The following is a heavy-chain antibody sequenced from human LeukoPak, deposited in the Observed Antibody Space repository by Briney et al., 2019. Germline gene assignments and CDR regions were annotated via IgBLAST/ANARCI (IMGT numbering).Heavy chain of an antibody. CDR1: GLTFNVYA. CDR2: ISGSRDSI. J-gene: IGHJ4*02. CDR3: ARALVGAAFDT. Sequence: PGGSLRLSCTASGLTFNVYAMHWVRQVPGEGPEWISSISGSRDSIFYADSVKGRFTISRDNAKNSLYLDMNSLRVEDTAVYFCARALVGAAFDTWGQGALVTISS. V-gene: IGHV3-21*06. D-gene: IGHD1-26*01.